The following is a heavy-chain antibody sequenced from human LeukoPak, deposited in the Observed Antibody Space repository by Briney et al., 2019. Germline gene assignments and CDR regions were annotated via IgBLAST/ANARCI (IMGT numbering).Heavy chain of an antibody. CDR2: VSYDGGNN. Sequence: GGSLRLSCAASGFTFSSYGMHWVRQAPGKGLDWMAVVSYDGGNNIYADSVKGRFSISRDNSKNTLYLQMNSLRAEDTALYYCARAAAETGAFRDNWFDPWGQGTLVTVSS. D-gene: IGHD6-19*01. CDR1: GFTFSSYG. CDR3: ARAAAETGAFRDNWFDP. V-gene: IGHV3-30*03. J-gene: IGHJ5*02.